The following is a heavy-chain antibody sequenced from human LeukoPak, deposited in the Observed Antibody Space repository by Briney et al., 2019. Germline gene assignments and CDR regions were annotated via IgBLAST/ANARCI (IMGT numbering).Heavy chain of an antibody. CDR2: INANSGTR. D-gene: IGHD3-22*01. Sequence: GGSLRLSCEASGFAFSFFAMSWLRQAPGKGLEWVSTINANSGTRSYAASVRGRFTISRDNSKNTLYLQMNSLRAEDTAAYYCAKSLRAISDSGGYYSFSDYWGQGTLVTVSS. V-gene: IGHV3-23*01. CDR3: AKSLRAISDSGGYYSFSDY. J-gene: IGHJ4*02. CDR1: GFAFSFFA.